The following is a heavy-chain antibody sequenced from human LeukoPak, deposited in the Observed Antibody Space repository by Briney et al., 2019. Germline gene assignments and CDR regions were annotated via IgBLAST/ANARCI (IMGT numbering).Heavy chain of an antibody. V-gene: IGHV4-39*07. Sequence: SETLSLTCTVSGGSISSSSYYWGWIRQPPGKGLEWIGSIYYSGSTYYNPSLKSRVTISVDTSKTQFSLKLSSVTAADTAVFYCARVVFWYYYGSGSYFDYWGQGTLVTVSS. D-gene: IGHD3-10*01. J-gene: IGHJ4*02. CDR1: GGSISSSSYY. CDR3: ARVVFWYYYGSGSYFDY. CDR2: IYYSGST.